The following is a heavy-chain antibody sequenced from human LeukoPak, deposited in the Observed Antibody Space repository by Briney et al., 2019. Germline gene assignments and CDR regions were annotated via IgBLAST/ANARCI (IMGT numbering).Heavy chain of an antibody. D-gene: IGHD4-11*01. Sequence: GGSLRLSCAASGFTFSTYDIHWVRQAPGKGLEWVSVISYDGINKYYADSVRGRFTVSRDNSKNTLYPQMNSLRPEDTAVYYCATASHPTTVGHSYFDFWGQGTLVTFSS. CDR3: ATASHPTTVGHSYFDF. V-gene: IGHV3-30*03. CDR1: GFTFSTYD. J-gene: IGHJ4*02. CDR2: ISYDGINK.